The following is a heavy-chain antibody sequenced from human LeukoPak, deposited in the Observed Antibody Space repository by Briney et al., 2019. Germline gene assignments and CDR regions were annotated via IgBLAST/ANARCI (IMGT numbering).Heavy chain of an antibody. J-gene: IGHJ4*02. CDR3: ARHKEGSIWYWAFDY. D-gene: IGHD6-13*01. CDR2: IYYSGTT. Sequence: SETLSLTCTVSGGSISSYYWSWMRQPPGKGLEWIGYIYYSGTTNYNPSLKSRVTISVDTSKNQFSLKVNSVTAADTAVYYCARHKEGSIWYWAFDYWGQGTLVTVSS. V-gene: IGHV4-59*08. CDR1: GGSISSYY.